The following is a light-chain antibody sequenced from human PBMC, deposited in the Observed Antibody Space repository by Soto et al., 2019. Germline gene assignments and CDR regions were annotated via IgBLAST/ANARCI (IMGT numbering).Light chain of an antibody. CDR1: QSIMRW. CDR3: QQYNTYRTWT. Sequence: DIRLTQSPGTLSASVGGRVTITCRASQSIMRWLACYQQKPGKAPKLLIYDASTLKSGVSSRFSGSGSGTEFTLTISGLQPDDFATYYCQQYNTYRTWTFGQGTKVDI. J-gene: IGKJ1*01. V-gene: IGKV1-5*01. CDR2: DAS.